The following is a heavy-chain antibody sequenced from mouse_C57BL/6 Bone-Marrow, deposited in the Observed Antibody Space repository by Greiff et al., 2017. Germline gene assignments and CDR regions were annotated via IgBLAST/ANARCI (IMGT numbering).Heavy chain of an antibody. Sequence: QVQLQQPGAELVRPGSSVKLSCKASGYTFTSYWMHWVKQRPIQGLEWIGNIDPSDSETHYNQKFKDKATLTVDKSSSTAYMQLSSLTSEDSAVYYCARAYGNYWDYWGQGTTLTVSS. D-gene: IGHD2-1*01. CDR2: IDPSDSET. CDR3: ARAYGNYWDY. J-gene: IGHJ2*01. V-gene: IGHV1-52*01. CDR1: GYTFTSYW.